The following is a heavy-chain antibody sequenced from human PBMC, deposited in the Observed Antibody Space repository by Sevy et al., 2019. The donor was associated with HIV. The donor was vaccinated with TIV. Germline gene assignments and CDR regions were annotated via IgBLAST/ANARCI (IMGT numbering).Heavy chain of an antibody. CDR2: IYTSGST. CDR3: ASDSSYGSGSYYPPYYYYYMDV. D-gene: IGHD3-10*01. V-gene: IGHV4-4*07. CDR1: GGSISSYY. J-gene: IGHJ6*03. Sequence: SETLSLTCTVSGGSISSYYWSWIRQPAGKGLEWIGRIYTSGSTNYNPSLKSRVTMSVDTSKNQFSLKLSSVTAADTAVYYCASDSSYGSGSYYPPYYYYYMDVWGKGTTVTVSS.